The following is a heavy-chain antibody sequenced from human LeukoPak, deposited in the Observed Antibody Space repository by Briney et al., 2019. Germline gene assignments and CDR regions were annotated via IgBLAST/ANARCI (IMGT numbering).Heavy chain of an antibody. CDR1: GGSFSGYY. D-gene: IGHD6-6*01. V-gene: IGHV4-34*01. CDR2: INHSGST. CDR3: ARDSRARDAFDI. J-gene: IGHJ3*02. Sequence: SETLSLTCAVYGGSFSGYYWSWIRQPPGKGLEWIGEINHSGSTNYNPSLKSRVTISVDTSKNQFSLKLSSVTAADTAVYYCARDSRARDAFDIWGQGTMVTVSS.